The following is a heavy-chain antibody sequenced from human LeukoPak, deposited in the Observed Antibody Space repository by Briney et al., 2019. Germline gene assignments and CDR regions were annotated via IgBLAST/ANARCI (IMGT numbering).Heavy chain of an antibody. J-gene: IGHJ4*02. CDR1: GGSISSYY. CDR3: ARLKEGVFDY. CDR2: IYYSGST. V-gene: IGHV4-59*01. Sequence: SETLSLTCTVSGGSISSYYWSWIRQPPGKGLEWIGYIYYSGSTNYNPSLTSRVTISVDTSKNQFSLKLSSVTAADTAVYYCARLKEGVFDYWGQGTLVTVSS.